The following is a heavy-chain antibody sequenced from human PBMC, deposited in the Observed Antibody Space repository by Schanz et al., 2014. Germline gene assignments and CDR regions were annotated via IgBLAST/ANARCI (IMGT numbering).Heavy chain of an antibody. CDR2: IKSDGSST. D-gene: IGHD2-2*03. Sequence: EVQLVESGGGLVQPGGSLRLSCAASGFTFSSYWMHWVRQVPGKGLVWVSRIKSDGSSTSYADSVKGRFTISRDNAKNTLYLQMTSLRAEDTAVYYCARAGYCTSVSCSLFVSDYWGQGTLVTVSS. CDR3: ARAGYCTSVSCSLFVSDY. V-gene: IGHV3-74*01. CDR1: GFTFSSYW. J-gene: IGHJ4*02.